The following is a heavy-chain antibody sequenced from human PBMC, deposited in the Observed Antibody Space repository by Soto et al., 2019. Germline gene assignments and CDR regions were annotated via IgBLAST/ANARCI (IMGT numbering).Heavy chain of an antibody. D-gene: IGHD3-22*01. Sequence: GGSLRLSCVASGFTFSSYGMHWVRQAPGKGLEWVAIISYDGSNTYYADSVKGRFTISRDNAKNSLSLQMNSLRAEDTAVYYCARPLYYYDSRGYYSPWGQGTLVTVSS. CDR1: GFTFSSYG. CDR2: ISYDGSNT. CDR3: ARPLYYYDSRGYYSP. J-gene: IGHJ5*02. V-gene: IGHV3-30*03.